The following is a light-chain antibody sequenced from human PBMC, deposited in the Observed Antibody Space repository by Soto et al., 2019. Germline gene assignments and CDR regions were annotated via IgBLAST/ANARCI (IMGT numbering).Light chain of an antibody. Sequence: EIVMTQSPATLSVSPGEGATLSCRASQSVSSNLAWYQQKPGQAPRLLILGASTRATGIPARFSGSGSGTEFSLTISALQSEDFAVYYCHQYSNWPLTFGGGTKVGIK. CDR3: HQYSNWPLT. CDR1: QSVSSN. J-gene: IGKJ4*01. CDR2: GAS. V-gene: IGKV3-15*01.